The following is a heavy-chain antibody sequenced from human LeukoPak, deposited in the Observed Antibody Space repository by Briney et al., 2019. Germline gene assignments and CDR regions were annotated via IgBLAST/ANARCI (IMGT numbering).Heavy chain of an antibody. CDR2: ISGSGGGT. CDR1: GFTFSSYA. D-gene: IGHD5-18*01. J-gene: IGHJ4*02. V-gene: IGHV3-23*01. CDR3: AKGATNGYSYGSSFDY. Sequence: GGSLRLSCAASGFTFSSYAMSWVRQAPGKGLEWVSAISGSGGGTYYADSVKGRFTISRDNSKNTLYLQMNSLRAEDTAVYYCAKGATNGYSYGSSFDYWGQGTLVTVSS.